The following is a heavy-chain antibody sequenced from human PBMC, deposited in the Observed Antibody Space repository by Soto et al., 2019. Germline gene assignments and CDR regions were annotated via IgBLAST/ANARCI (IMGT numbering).Heavy chain of an antibody. CDR3: AINREAMTTVTDIGY. CDR1: GFTFSSYA. D-gene: IGHD4-17*01. CDR2: ISYDGSNK. V-gene: IGHV3-30-3*01. Sequence: PGGSLRLSCAASGFTFSSYAMHWVRQAPGKGLEWVAVISYDGSNKYYADSVKGRFTISRDNSRNTLYLQMNSLRAEDTAVYYCAINREAMTTVTDIGYWGQGTLVTVSS. J-gene: IGHJ4*02.